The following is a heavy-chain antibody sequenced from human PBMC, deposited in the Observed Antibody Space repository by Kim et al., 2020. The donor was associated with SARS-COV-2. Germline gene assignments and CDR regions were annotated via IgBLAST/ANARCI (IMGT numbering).Heavy chain of an antibody. J-gene: IGHJ2*01. V-gene: IGHV3-9*01. Sequence: ADSVKGRFTSSRDNAKNSLYLQMNSLRAEDTALYYCAKVGSSHPDWYFDLWGRGTLVTVSS. CDR3: AKVGSSHPDWYFDL. D-gene: IGHD6-13*01.